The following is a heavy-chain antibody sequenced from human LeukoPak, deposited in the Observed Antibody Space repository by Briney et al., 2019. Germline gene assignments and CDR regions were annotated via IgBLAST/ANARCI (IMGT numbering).Heavy chain of an antibody. CDR1: GGSISSYY. J-gene: IGHJ4*02. CDR3: ARALPDSSSWYFGY. V-gene: IGHV4-59*01. D-gene: IGHD6-13*01. CDR2: INYSGST. Sequence: PSETLSLTCTVSGGSISSYYWSWIRQPPGKGLEWIGYINYSGSTNYNPSLKSRVTISVDTSKNQFSLKLSSVTAADTAVYYCARALPDSSSWYFGYWGQGTLVTVSS.